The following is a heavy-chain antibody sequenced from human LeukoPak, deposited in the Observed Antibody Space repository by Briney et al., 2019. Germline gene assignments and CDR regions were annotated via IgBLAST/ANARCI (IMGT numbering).Heavy chain of an antibody. Sequence: SETLSLTCTVSGGSISSYYWSWIRQPAGKGLEWIGRIYTSGSTNYNPSLKSRVTMSVDTSKNQFSLKLSSVTAADTAVYYCASGEYYYDSSGYVFDYWGQGTLVTVSS. CDR1: GGSISSYY. V-gene: IGHV4-4*07. D-gene: IGHD3-22*01. J-gene: IGHJ4*02. CDR2: IYTSGST. CDR3: ASGEYYYDSSGYVFDY.